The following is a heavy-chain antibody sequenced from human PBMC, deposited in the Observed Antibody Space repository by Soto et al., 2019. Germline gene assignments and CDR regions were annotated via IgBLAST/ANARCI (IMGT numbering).Heavy chain of an antibody. V-gene: IGHV4-30-2*06. CDR3: ARGGGYDSFDY. Sequence: SETLSLTCTVSGGSISGSYWSWIRQSPGKGLEWIGYISHLESTYFHPSFKSRLTMSIDRTRNQFSLKLSSVTAADMAVYYCARGGGYDSFDYWGQGVLVTSPQ. J-gene: IGHJ4*02. CDR2: ISHLEST. CDR1: GGSISGSY. D-gene: IGHD5-12*01.